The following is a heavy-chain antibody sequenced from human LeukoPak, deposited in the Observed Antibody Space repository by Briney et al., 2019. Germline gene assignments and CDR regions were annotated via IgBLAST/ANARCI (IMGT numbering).Heavy chain of an antibody. J-gene: IGHJ4*02. CDR1: GYTFTSYY. D-gene: IGHD3-22*01. V-gene: IGHV1-46*01. CDR2: INPSGGST. Sequence: ASVKVSCKASGYTFTSYYMHWVRQAPGQGLEWMGIINPSGGSTNYTQKFQGRVTMTRDMSTSTVYMELSSLRSEDTAVYYCARVIGYYYDSSGYYDWGQGTLVTVSS. CDR3: ARVIGYYYDSSGYYD.